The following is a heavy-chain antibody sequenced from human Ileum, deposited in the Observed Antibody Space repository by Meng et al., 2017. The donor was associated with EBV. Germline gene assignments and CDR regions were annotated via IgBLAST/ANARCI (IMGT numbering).Heavy chain of an antibody. CDR2: LYFSGST. V-gene: IGHV4-39*01. D-gene: IGHD6-19*01. Sequence: QRRGAVPGLVKPSETRSLPCTVSGGSISRSDYYWGWIRQPPGKGLEWIGSLYFSGSTYSNPSLESRVTISVDTSNNQFSLKLSSVTAADTAVYYCARRGYSSGWYAYDYWGQGTLVTVSS. CDR1: GGSISRSDYY. CDR3: ARRGYSSGWYAYDY. J-gene: IGHJ4*02.